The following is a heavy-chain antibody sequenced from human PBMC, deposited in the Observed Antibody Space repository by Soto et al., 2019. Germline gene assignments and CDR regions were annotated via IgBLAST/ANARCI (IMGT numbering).Heavy chain of an antibody. Sequence: SETLSLTCAVSGGSISSGGYSWSWIRQPPGKGLEWIGYIYHSGSTYYNPSLKSRVTISVDRSKNQFSLKLSSVTAADTAVYYCARGLRYFDWLNWFDPWGQGTLVTVS. CDR1: GGSISSGGYS. V-gene: IGHV4-30-2*01. CDR3: ARGLRYFDWLNWFDP. J-gene: IGHJ5*02. D-gene: IGHD3-9*01. CDR2: IYHSGST.